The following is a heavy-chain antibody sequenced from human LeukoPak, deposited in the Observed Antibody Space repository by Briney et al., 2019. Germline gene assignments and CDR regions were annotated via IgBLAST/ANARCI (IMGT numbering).Heavy chain of an antibody. CDR3: ARDPSVVVVAATLDY. V-gene: IGHV1-69*05. CDR2: IIPIFGTA. Sequence: SVKVSCKASGGTFSSYAISWVRQAPGQGLEWMGGIIPIFGTANYAQKFQGRVTITTDESTSTAYMELSSLRSEDTAVYYCARDPSVVVVAATLDYWGQGTLVTVSS. D-gene: IGHD2-15*01. J-gene: IGHJ4*02. CDR1: GGTFSSYA.